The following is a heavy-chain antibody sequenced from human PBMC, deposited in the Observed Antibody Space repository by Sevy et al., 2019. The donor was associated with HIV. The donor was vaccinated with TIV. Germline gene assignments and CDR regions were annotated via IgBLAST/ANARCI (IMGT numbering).Heavy chain of an antibody. Sequence: ASVKVSYKASGFTFTKSAVQWVRQTRGQRLEWIGWIVVGSGNTNYAQKFQERVTITRDMSTSTVYMELSSLRSEDTAVYYCAAATKSYNDFWSGPAFYYGMDVWGQGTMVTVSS. V-gene: IGHV1-58*01. CDR3: AAATKSYNDFWSGPAFYYGMDV. D-gene: IGHD3-3*01. J-gene: IGHJ6*02. CDR2: IVVGSGNT. CDR1: GFTFTKSA.